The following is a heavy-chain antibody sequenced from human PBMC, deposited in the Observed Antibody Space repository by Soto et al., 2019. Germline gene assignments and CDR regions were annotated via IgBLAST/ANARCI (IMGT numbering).Heavy chain of an antibody. CDR3: ARGPLTTYFDY. Sequence: PSETLSLTCTVSGGSISSYYWSWIRQPPGKGLEWIGYFYYSGSTNCNPSLKSRVTISVDTSKNQFSLKLSSVTAADTAVYYCARGPLTTYFDYWGQGTLVTVSS. V-gene: IGHV4-59*01. CDR2: FYYSGST. CDR1: GGSISSYY. J-gene: IGHJ4*02.